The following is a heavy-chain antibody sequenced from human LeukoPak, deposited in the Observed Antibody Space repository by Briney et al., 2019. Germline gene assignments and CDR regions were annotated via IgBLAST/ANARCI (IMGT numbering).Heavy chain of an antibody. CDR2: ISAYNGKT. V-gene: IGHV1-18*01. Sequence: ASVKVSCKASGYTFTSYGISWVRPAPGQGLEWMGWISAYNGKTNYAQKLQGRVTMTTDTSTSTACMELRSLRSDDTAVYYCARDLRFGELCLFDYWGQGTLVTVSS. J-gene: IGHJ4*02. D-gene: IGHD3-10*01. CDR3: ARDLRFGELCLFDY. CDR1: GYTFTSYG.